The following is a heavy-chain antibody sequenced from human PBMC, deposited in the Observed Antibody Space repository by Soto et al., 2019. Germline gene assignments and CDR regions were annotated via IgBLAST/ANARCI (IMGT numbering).Heavy chain of an antibody. CDR1: GYSFTSYW. D-gene: IGHD6-6*01. CDR3: ARGAPYSSSSGYYYGMDV. J-gene: IGHJ6*02. V-gene: IGHV5-51*01. CDR2: IYPGDSDT. Sequence: PGEPLKISCKGSGYSFTSYWIGWVRQMPGKGLEWMGIIYPGDSDTRYSPSFQGQVTISADKSISTAYLQWSSLKASDTAMYYCARGAPYSSSSGYYYGMDVWGQGTTVTVSS.